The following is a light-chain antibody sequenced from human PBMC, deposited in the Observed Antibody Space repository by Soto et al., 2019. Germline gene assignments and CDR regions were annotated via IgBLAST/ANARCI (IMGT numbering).Light chain of an antibody. J-gene: IGKJ5*01. CDR1: QAIGTY. V-gene: IGKV1-39*01. CDR3: IQSNRTLEA. Sequence: DIQMTQSPSSLSASVGDRVTITCRASQAIGTYLYWYQHKPGKAPKILIYSASSLQTGVPSRFSGSGSGTEYTLTITSLLPEDFATYSCIQSNRTLEAFG. CDR2: SAS.